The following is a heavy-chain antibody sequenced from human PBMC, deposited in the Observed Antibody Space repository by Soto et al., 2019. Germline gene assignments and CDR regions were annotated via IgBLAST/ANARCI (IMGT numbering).Heavy chain of an antibody. V-gene: IGHV4-4*07. CDR2: IYTSGST. J-gene: IGHJ4*02. D-gene: IGHD5-18*01. CDR3: ARGGIQLSYAFDY. Sequence: PSETLSLTCSVSGTSVSNYYWSWIRQPAGKGMEHIGRIYTSGSTSYNPSLMSRVTMSMDTSQTQIYLNLTSVTAADTAVYYCARGGIQLSYAFDYWGQGIQVTVSS. CDR1: GTSVSNYY.